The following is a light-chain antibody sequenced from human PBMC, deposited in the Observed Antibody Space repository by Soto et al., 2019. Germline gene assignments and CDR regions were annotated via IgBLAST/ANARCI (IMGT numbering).Light chain of an antibody. CDR3: QQTFSTPIT. CDR2: AAS. Sequence: DTQMTQSPSSLSASVGDRVTITCRASQTVRRYLNWYQQKPGKAPTLLIYAASTLESAVPPRVSGAGSETEFTLTINGLQPDDFATYYCQQTFSTPITFGQGTRLE. CDR1: QTVRRY. V-gene: IGKV1-39*01. J-gene: IGKJ5*01.